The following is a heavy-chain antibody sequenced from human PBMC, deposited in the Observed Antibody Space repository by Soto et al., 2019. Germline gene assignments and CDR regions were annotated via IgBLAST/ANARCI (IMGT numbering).Heavy chain of an antibody. CDR2: INPSGGST. V-gene: IGHV1-46*01. Sequence: ASVKVSCKASGYTFTSYYMHWVRQAPGQGLEWMGIINPSGGSTSYAQKFQGRVTMTRDTSTSTVYMELSSLRSEDTAVYYCAREWGTYYYDSSGYGPFDYWGQGTLVTIS. CDR3: AREWGTYYYDSSGYGPFDY. D-gene: IGHD3-22*01. J-gene: IGHJ4*02. CDR1: GYTFTSYY.